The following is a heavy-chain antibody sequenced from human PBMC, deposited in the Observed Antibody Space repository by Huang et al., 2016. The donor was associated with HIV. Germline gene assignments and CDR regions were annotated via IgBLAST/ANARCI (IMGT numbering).Heavy chain of an antibody. CDR2: VYFLGNT. D-gene: IGHD2-2*03. Sequence: QLRESGPGLVTPSETLSLTCSASGTSMTRSTCYWCWFRQPPGRGLEWIGSVYFLGNTYYNPSLKSRVTISIDTANKQYSRSLTSVTAADTAVYFCAREVRSVDTDRPDGYYYRGLDVWGQGTTVIVSS. CDR1: GTSMTRSTCY. CDR3: AREVRSVDTDRPDGYYYRGLDV. V-gene: IGHV4-39*02. J-gene: IGHJ6*02.